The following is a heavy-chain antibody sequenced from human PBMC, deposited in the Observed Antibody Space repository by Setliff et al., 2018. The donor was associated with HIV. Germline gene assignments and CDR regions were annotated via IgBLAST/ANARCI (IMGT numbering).Heavy chain of an antibody. CDR1: GYTFTSYG. CDR3: AREKGVATIGRDAFDI. CDR2: ISAYNGNT. Sequence: GASVKVSCKASGYTFTSYGISWVRQAPGQGLEWMGWISAYNGNTNYAQKLQGRVTMTTDTSTSTAYMELRSLRSDHTAVYYCAREKGVATIGRDAFDIWGQGTMVTVSS. D-gene: IGHD5-12*01. J-gene: IGHJ3*02. V-gene: IGHV1-18*01.